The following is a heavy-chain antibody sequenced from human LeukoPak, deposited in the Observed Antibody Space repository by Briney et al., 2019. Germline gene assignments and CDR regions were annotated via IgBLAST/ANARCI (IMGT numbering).Heavy chain of an antibody. CDR2: IRYDGSNK. CDR1: GFTFSSYG. J-gene: IGHJ4*02. V-gene: IGHV3-30*02. CDR3: AKTTVTIDGFDY. Sequence: PGGSLRLSCAASGFTFSSYGMHWVRQAPGKGLEWVAFIRYDGSNKYYADSVKGRFTISRDNSKNTLYLHMNSLRAEDTAVYYCAKTTVTIDGFDYWGQGTLVTVSS. D-gene: IGHD4-17*01.